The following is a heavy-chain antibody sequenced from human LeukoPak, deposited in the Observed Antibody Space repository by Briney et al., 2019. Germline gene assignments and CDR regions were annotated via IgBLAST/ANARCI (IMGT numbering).Heavy chain of an antibody. V-gene: IGHV4-39*01. D-gene: IGHD3-10*01. CDR2: IYYSGST. Sequence: SETLSLTCTVSGGSISSSSYYWGWIRQPPGKGLEWIGSIYYSGSTYYNPSLKSRVTISVDTSKNQFPLKLSSVTAADTSVYYCARSHYYGSGSYQYWGQGTLVTVSS. CDR3: ARSHYYGSGSYQY. CDR1: GGSISSSSYY. J-gene: IGHJ4*02.